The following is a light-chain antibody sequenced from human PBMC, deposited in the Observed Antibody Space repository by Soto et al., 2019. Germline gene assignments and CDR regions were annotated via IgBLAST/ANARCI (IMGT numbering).Light chain of an antibody. J-gene: IGKJ1*01. CDR1: QGVSNY. CDR3: QTYTSAPTWT. Sequence: DIQMTQSPSSLSASVGDRVSITCRAGQGVSNYLAWYQQKPGKVPKLLIYAASTLLSGVPSRFRGSGSGTDFTLTISSLQPEDVATYYCQTYTSAPTWTFGQGTKVEIK. CDR2: AAS. V-gene: IGKV1-27*01.